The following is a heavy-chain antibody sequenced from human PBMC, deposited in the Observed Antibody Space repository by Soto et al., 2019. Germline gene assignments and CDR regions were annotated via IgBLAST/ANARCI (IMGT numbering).Heavy chain of an antibody. CDR1: GFSFSSSA. Sequence: GGSLRLSCAASGFSFSSSAMTWVRQAPGKGLEWVSTISGSGVSTYYADSVKGRFTISRDNSKNTLYLQMNNLRAEDTALYYCAKVPRYSSNWYRPFDYWGQGTLVTVSS. J-gene: IGHJ4*02. CDR2: ISGSGVST. CDR3: AKVPRYSSNWYRPFDY. V-gene: IGHV3-23*01. D-gene: IGHD6-13*01.